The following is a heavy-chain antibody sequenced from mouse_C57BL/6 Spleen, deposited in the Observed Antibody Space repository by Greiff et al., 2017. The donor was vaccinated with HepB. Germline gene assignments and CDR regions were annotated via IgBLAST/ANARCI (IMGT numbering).Heavy chain of an antibody. CDR3: AREVRLTTDVED. CDR2: INPYNGGS. Sequence: EVQLQQSGPVLVKPGASVKMSCKASGYTFTDYYMNWVKQSHGKSLEWIGVINPYNGGSSYNQKFKGKATLTVDKSSSTAYMELNSLTSEDSAVYYVAREVRLTTDVEDSGQGTTHTVSS. J-gene: IGHJ2*01. D-gene: IGHD1-3*01. V-gene: IGHV1-19*01. CDR1: GYTFTDYY.